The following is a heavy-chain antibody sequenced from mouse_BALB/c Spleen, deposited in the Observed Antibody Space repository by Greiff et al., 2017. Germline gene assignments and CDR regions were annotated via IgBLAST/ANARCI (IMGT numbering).Heavy chain of an antibody. CDR2: IDPANGNT. CDR3: AITTVFDY. J-gene: IGHJ2*01. Sequence: EVQLQQSGAELVKPGASVKLSCTASGFNIKDTYMHWVKQRPEQGLEWIGRIDPANGNTKYDPKFQGKATITADTSSNTAYLQLSSLTSEDSAVYYCAITTVFDYWGQGTTLTVSS. CDR1: GFNIKDTY. D-gene: IGHD1-1*01. V-gene: IGHV14-3*02.